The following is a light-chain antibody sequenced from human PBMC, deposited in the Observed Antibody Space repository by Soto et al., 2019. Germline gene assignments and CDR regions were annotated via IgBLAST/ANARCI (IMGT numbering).Light chain of an antibody. CDR3: SSYTSSSSNV. V-gene: IGLV2-14*03. Sequence: QSVLTQPASVSGSPGQSITISCTGTSSDVGAYDYVSWYQHHPGKAPKLMIYYVNNRPSGVSNRLSGSKSGNTASLTISGLQAEDEADYYCSSYTSSSSNVFGPGTKLTVL. J-gene: IGLJ1*01. CDR1: SSDVGAYDY. CDR2: YVN.